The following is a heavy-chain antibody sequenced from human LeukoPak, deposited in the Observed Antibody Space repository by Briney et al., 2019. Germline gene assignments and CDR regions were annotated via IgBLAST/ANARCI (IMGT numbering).Heavy chain of an antibody. V-gene: IGHV3-23*01. CDR3: AKDHVAAASRPLGTDY. CDR2: IIGSGGST. D-gene: IGHD6-13*01. CDR1: GFTFSSYA. J-gene: IGHJ4*02. Sequence: PGGSLRLSCAASGFTFSSYAMSWVRQAPGKGLEWVSAIIGSGGSTYYADSVKGRFTISRDNSKNTLYLQMNSLRAEDTAVYYCAKDHVAAASRPLGTDYWGQGTLVTVSS.